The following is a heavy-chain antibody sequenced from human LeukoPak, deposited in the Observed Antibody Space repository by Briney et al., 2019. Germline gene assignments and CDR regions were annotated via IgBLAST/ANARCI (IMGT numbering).Heavy chain of an antibody. CDR1: GFTFSSYA. CDR3: AEGSDYGDYWPFDY. V-gene: IGHV3-23*01. CDR2: ISRSGGST. Sequence: GGSLRLSCAASGFTFSSYAMSWARQAPGKGLEWVSDISRSGGSTDYADSVKGRFTISRDNSKNTLYLQMNSLRAEDTAVYYCAEGSDYGDYWPFDYWGQGTLVTVSS. J-gene: IGHJ4*02. D-gene: IGHD4-17*01.